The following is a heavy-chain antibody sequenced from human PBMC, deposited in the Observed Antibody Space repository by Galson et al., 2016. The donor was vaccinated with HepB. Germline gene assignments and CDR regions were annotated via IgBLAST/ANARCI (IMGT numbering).Heavy chain of an antibody. CDR3: ARGVTICGVVTNPSDV. CDR2: IRYDGSNN. V-gene: IGHV3-33*01. D-gene: IGHD3-3*01. Sequence: SLRLSCAASGFIFRSYGMHWVRQAPGKGLEWVAVIRYDGSNNYYDDSVKGRFTISSDNSKNTLYLQMDSLRAEDTAVYYCARGVTICGVVTNPSDVWGQGTTVTVSS. CDR1: GFIFRSYG. J-gene: IGHJ6*01.